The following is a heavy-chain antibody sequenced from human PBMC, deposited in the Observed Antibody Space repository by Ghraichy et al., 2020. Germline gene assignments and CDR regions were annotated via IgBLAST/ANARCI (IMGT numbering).Heavy chain of an antibody. Sequence: SETLSLTCTVSGGSISSSSYYWGWIRQPPGKGLEWIGSIYYSGSTYYNPSLKSRVTISVDTSKNQFSLKLSSVTAADTAVYYCARDSRSAEYFQHWGQGTLVTVSS. CDR1: GGSISSSSYY. CDR2: IYYSGST. CDR3: ARDSRSAEYFQH. J-gene: IGHJ1*01. V-gene: IGHV4-39*02. D-gene: IGHD6-6*01.